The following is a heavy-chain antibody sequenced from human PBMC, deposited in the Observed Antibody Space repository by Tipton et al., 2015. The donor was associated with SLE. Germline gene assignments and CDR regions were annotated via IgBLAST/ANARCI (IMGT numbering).Heavy chain of an antibody. D-gene: IGHD4-17*01. CDR2: VSGSGGST. V-gene: IGHV3-23*01. J-gene: IGHJ6*01. CDR1: GFTFRSYA. CDR3: AKFHGIYGDSLYYYFGMDV. Sequence: SLRLSCAASGFTFRSYAMSRVSQAPGKGLEWVSTVSGSGGSTYYADSVKGRFTISRDNSKNTLYLQMNRLRAEDTAVYYCAKFHGIYGDSLYYYFGMDVWGQRTTVTVSS.